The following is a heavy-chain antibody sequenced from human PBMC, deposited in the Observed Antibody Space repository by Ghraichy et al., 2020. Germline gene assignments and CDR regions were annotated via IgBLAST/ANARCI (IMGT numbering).Heavy chain of an antibody. Sequence: ASVKVSCKASGYTFTSYGFNWVRQAPGQGLEWMGWISAYNGHTNYAQKFRGRVAMTTDPSTSTAYLEVMSLTSDDTAVYYCARDGDYYGDYYYWGQGTLITVSS. J-gene: IGHJ4*02. V-gene: IGHV1-18*04. CDR1: GYTFTSYG. D-gene: IGHD4-17*01. CDR3: ARDGDYYGDYYY. CDR2: ISAYNGHT.